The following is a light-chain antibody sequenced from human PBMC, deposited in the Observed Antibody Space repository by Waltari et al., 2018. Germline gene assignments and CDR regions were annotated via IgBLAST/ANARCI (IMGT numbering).Light chain of an antibody. J-gene: IGKJ1*01. CDR1: QTINSNS. V-gene: IGKV3-20*01. CDR3: QQFDDSPPSWT. Sequence: ELVLTQSPGTLSLSPGERATLSCRASQTINSNSLAWYQHKPGQAPRLLLYSTSSRATGIPDRFSCGVSGTDFTLTISRLEPEDFAMYYCQQFDDSPPSWTFGQGTKVEIK. CDR2: STS.